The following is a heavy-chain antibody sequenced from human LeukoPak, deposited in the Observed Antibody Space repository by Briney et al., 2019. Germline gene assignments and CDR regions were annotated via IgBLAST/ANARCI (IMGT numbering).Heavy chain of an antibody. Sequence: SETLSLTCTVSRCSISSYYWSWIRQPPAKGLEWMGYIYYSGSTNYNPSPKSRVTISVDTSKNQFSLKLSSVTAADTAVYYCARGSSGYDYVYWGQGTLVTVSS. J-gene: IGHJ4*02. V-gene: IGHV4-59*01. CDR3: ARGSSGYDYVY. D-gene: IGHD5-12*01. CDR1: RCSISSYY. CDR2: IYYSGST.